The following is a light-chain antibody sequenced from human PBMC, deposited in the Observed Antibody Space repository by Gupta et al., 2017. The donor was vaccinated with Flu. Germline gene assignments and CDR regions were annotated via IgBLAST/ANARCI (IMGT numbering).Light chain of an antibody. CDR1: QSVSSY. V-gene: IGKV3-11*01. CDR2: DAS. J-gene: IGKJ4*02. Sequence: ELVLTQSPATLSLSPGSRATLSCRASQSVSSYLAWYQQKPGQAPRLLIYDASNRATGIPARFRGSGSGTDFTLTISSLEPEDFAVYYCQQRSNWPPLTCGGGTKVEIK. CDR3: QQRSNWPPLT.